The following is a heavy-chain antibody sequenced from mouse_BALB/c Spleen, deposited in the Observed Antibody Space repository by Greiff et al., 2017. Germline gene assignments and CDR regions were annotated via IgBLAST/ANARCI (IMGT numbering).Heavy chain of an antibody. V-gene: IGHV3-8*02. CDR1: GDSITSGY. J-gene: IGHJ3*01. D-gene: IGHD2-4*01. CDR2: ISYSGST. CDR3: AKILIYYDYEEVWFAY. Sequence: VQLQQSGPSLVKPSQTLSLTCSVTGDSITSGYWNWIRKFPGNKLEYMGYISYSGSTYYNPSLKSRISITRDTSKNQYYLQLNSVTTEDTATYYCAKILIYYDYEEVWFAYWGQGTLVTVSA.